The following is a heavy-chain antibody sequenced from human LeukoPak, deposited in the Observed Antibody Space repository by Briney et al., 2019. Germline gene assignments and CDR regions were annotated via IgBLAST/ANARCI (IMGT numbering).Heavy chain of an antibody. CDR3: ARRGRYCSSTSCYAPY. J-gene: IGHJ4*02. V-gene: IGHV5-51*01. Sequence: GESLKISCKASGYSFTSYWIGWVRQMPGKGLDWMGIIYPGDSDTRYSPSFQGQVTISADKSISTAYLQWSSLKASDTAMYYCARRGRYCSSTSCYAPYWGQGTLVTVSS. CDR2: IYPGDSDT. D-gene: IGHD2-2*01. CDR1: GYSFTSYW.